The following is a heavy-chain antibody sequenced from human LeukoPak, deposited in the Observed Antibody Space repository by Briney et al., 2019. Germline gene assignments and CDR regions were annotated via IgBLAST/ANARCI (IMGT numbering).Heavy chain of an antibody. J-gene: IGHJ4*02. Sequence: ASVKVCCKASGYTFPSYVMHWVRQAPGQGLEWMGIINLTGCSTTYAQKFQGRVTMTRDTSKSTVYMELSSLRSDDTAVYYCATSPRISSGYSSFDYWGQGTLVTVSS. V-gene: IGHV1-46*01. CDR3: ATSPRISSGYSSFDY. CDR2: INLTGCST. CDR1: GYTFPSYV. D-gene: IGHD3-22*01.